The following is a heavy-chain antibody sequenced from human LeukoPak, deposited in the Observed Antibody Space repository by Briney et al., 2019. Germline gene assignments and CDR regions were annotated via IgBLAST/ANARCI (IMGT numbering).Heavy chain of an antibody. CDR3: ARQVRGVTVHFDY. J-gene: IGHJ4*02. Sequence: SETLSLTCAVYGGSFSGYYWSWIRQPPGKGLEWIGEINHSGSTNYNPSLKSRVTISVDTSKNQFSLKLSSATAADTAVYYCARQVRGVTVHFDYWGQGTLVTVSS. V-gene: IGHV4-34*01. CDR2: INHSGST. D-gene: IGHD3-10*01. CDR1: GGSFSGYY.